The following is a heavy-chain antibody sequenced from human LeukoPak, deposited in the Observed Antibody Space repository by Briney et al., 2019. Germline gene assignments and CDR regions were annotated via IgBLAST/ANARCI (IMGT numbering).Heavy chain of an antibody. V-gene: IGHV3-23*01. CDR2: ISGTVAST. Sequence: GGSLRLSCAASGFTFSSYAMSWVRQAPGRGLEWVSAISGTVASTYYADSVKGRFTISRDNSKNTLYLQMNSLRAEDTAVYYCARDLGDTAMVTGIDYWGQGTLVTVSS. CDR1: GFTFSSYA. J-gene: IGHJ4*02. D-gene: IGHD5-18*01. CDR3: ARDLGDTAMVTGIDY.